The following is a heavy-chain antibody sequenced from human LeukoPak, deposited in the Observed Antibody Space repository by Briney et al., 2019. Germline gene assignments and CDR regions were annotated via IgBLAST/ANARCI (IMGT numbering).Heavy chain of an antibody. CDR1: GGSFSGYY. CDR3: ARNALWSLDY. D-gene: IGHD2-21*01. J-gene: IGHJ4*02. CDR2: INHSGST. V-gene: IGHV4-34*01. Sequence: ESSETLSLTCAVYGGSFSGYYWSWIRQPPGKGLEWIGEINHSGSTNYNPSLKSRVTISVDTSKNQFSLKLSSVTAADTAVYYCARNALWSLDYWGQGTLVTVSS.